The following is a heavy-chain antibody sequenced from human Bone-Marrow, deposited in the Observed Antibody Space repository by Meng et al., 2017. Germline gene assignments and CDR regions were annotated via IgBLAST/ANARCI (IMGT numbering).Heavy chain of an antibody. Sequence: VHLQQWGAGLVKAAGTMSLTCAGYGGSFSGCYWSWIRQPPGKGLEWIGEINHCGSTNYNPSLRSRVTRSVDTSKKPVSLKLSSVSAADTAVYYCARESSSGSYYFDYWGQGTLVTVSS. CDR1: GGSFSGCY. J-gene: IGHJ4*02. CDR2: INHCGST. CDR3: ARESSSGSYYFDY. D-gene: IGHD6-19*01. V-gene: IGHV4-34*01.